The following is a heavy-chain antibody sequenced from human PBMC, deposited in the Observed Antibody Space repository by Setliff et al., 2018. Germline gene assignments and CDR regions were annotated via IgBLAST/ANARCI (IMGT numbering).Heavy chain of an antibody. CDR3: ARAGWLAQGGFDY. Sequence: SETLSLTCTVSGGSISSGDCYWSWIRQPPGKGLEWIGYIYYSGSTYYNPSLKSRVTISVDTSKNQFSLKLSSVTAADTAVYYCARAGWLAQGGFDYWGQGTLVTVSS. V-gene: IGHV4-30-4*08. J-gene: IGHJ4*02. CDR1: GGSISSGDCY. D-gene: IGHD5-12*01. CDR2: IYYSGST.